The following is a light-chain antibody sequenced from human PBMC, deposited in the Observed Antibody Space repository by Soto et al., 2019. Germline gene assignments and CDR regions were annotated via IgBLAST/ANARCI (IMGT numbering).Light chain of an antibody. CDR1: SSDVGGYNY. J-gene: IGLJ1*01. CDR3: SSHTSSSTYV. V-gene: IGLV2-14*01. CDR2: DVS. Sequence: QSALTQPASVSGSPGQSITISCSGTSSDVGGYNYVSWYQQHPGKAPKLMIYDVSNRPSGVSNRFSGSKSGNTASLTISGLQAEDEADYYCSSHTSSSTYVCGTGTKVPVL.